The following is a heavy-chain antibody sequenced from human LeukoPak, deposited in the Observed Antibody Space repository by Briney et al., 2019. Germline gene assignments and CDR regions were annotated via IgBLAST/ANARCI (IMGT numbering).Heavy chain of an antibody. CDR2: MDPNSGNT. J-gene: IGHJ3*02. CDR3: AREKAAGRYDAFDI. Sequence: ASVKVSCKASGYTFTSYDINWVRQATGQGLEWMGWMDPNSGNTGYAQKFQGRVTMTRNTSISTAYMELSSLRSEDTAVYYCAREKAAGRYDAFDIWGQGTMVPVSS. D-gene: IGHD6-13*01. V-gene: IGHV1-8*01. CDR1: GYTFTSYD.